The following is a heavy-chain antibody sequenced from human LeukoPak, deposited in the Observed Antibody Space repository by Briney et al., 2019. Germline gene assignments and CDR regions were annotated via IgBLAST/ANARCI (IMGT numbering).Heavy chain of an antibody. Sequence: PGGSLRLSCAASGFTVSSNYMSWVRQAPGKGLEWVSRFNSDGRSTYYADSVKGRFTISRDNAKNTLYLQMNSLRAEDTAVYYCARGRYYLDSWGQGTLVTVSS. D-gene: IGHD4-17*01. CDR1: GFTVSSNY. J-gene: IGHJ4*02. V-gene: IGHV3-74*01. CDR3: ARGRYYLDS. CDR2: FNSDGRST.